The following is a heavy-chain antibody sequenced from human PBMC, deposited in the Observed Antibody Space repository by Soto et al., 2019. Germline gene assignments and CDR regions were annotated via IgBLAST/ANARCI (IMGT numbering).Heavy chain of an antibody. J-gene: IGHJ4*02. Sequence: ASVKVSCKASGYIFTSYAMHWVRQAPGQRLEWMGWINVANGNTKYSQNLQGRVTISRDTSASTAYMELTSLRSEDTALYYCVRSKGGYSYGTPFDYWGQG. CDR1: GYIFTSYA. CDR2: INVANGNT. V-gene: IGHV1-3*01. D-gene: IGHD5-18*01. CDR3: VRSKGGYSYGTPFDY.